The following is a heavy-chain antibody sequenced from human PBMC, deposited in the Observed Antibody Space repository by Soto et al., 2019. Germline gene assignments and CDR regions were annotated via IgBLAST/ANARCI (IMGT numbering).Heavy chain of an antibody. CDR1: GGSISSSSYY. V-gene: IGHV4-39*01. CDR2: IYYSGST. CDR3: ARHGMTGSYYKASYYYYYMDV. Sequence: SETLSLTCTVSGGSISSSSYYWGWIRQPPGKGLEWIGSIYYSGSTYYNPSLKSRVTKSVDKSKNQFSLKVSSVTAADTAVYYCARHGMTGSYYKASYYYYYMDVWGKGTTVTVSS. D-gene: IGHD3-10*01. J-gene: IGHJ6*03.